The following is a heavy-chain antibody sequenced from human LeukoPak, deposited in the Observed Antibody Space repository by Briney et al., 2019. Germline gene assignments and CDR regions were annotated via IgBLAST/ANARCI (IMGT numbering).Heavy chain of an antibody. Sequence: PGGSLRLSCAASGFTFSSYWMSWVRQAPGEGLEWVANIKQDGSEKYYVDSVKGRFTISRDNAKNSLYLQMNSLRAEDTAVYYCARVPSALYYYDSSGHADYWGQGTLVTVSS. D-gene: IGHD3-22*01. V-gene: IGHV3-7*01. CDR2: IKQDGSEK. CDR3: ARVPSALYYYDSSGHADY. J-gene: IGHJ4*02. CDR1: GFTFSSYW.